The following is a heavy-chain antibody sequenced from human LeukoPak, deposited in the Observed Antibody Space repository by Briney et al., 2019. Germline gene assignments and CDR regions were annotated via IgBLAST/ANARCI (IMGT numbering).Heavy chain of an antibody. CDR3: ARESITSGWYLY. V-gene: IGHV3-53*01. CDR1: GFTVSDNY. J-gene: IGHJ4*02. CDR2: IYKEGNT. D-gene: IGHD6-19*01. Sequence: PGGSLRLSCAASGFTVSDNYMSWVRQAPGKGLEWVSTIYKEGNTYHADSVKGRFTMSRDNSKNTLYLQMNSLRVEDTAIYYCARESITSGWYLYWGQGTLVTVSS.